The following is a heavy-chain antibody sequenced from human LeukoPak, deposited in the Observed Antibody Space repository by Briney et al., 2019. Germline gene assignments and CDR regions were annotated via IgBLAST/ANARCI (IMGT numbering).Heavy chain of an antibody. CDR3: AKGRIAATHYYYYYYMDV. CDR2: IYYSGST. CDR1: GGSISSGDYY. V-gene: IGHV4-30-4*08. J-gene: IGHJ6*03. D-gene: IGHD2-15*01. Sequence: SETLSLTCTVSGGSISSGDYYWSWIRQPPGKGLEWIGYIYYSGSTYYNPSLKSRVTISVDTSKNQFSLKLSSVTAADTAVYYCAKGRIAATHYYYYYYMDVWGKGTTVTVSS.